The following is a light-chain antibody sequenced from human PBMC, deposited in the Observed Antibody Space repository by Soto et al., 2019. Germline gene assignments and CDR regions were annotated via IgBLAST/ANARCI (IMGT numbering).Light chain of an antibody. CDR3: MQALQDPPTLT. CDR1: QSLLHSNGYTY. J-gene: IGKJ1*01. V-gene: IGKV2-28*01. Sequence: DIVMTQSPLSLPVTPGEPASISCRSSQSLLHSNGYTYLDWYLQKPGQSPQLLIYFGSNRASGVPYRFSGSGSGTDFTLKISRVEAEDVGVYYCMQALQDPPTLTFGQGTKVEIK. CDR2: FGS.